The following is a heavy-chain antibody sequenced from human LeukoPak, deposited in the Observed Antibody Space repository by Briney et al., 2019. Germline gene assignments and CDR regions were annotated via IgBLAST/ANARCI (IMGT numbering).Heavy chain of an antibody. CDR1: GGSISSYY. CDR3: ARGSYNWNYEGYFDY. V-gene: IGHV4-59*01. Sequence: SETLSLTCTVSGGSISSYYWSWIRQPPGKGLEWIGYIYYSGSTNYNPSLKSRVTISVDTSKNQFSLKLSSVTAADTAVYYCARGSYNWNYEGYFDYWGQGTLVTASS. J-gene: IGHJ4*02. CDR2: IYYSGST. D-gene: IGHD1-7*01.